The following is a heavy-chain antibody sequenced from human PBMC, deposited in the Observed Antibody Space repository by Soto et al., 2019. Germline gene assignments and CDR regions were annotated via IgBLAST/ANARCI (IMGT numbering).Heavy chain of an antibody. D-gene: IGHD1-26*01. CDR2: ISAYNGNT. Sequence: QVQLVQSGAEVKKPGASVKVSCKASGYTFTSYGISWVRQAPGQGLEWMGWISAYNGNTNYAQKLQGRVTMTTDTSTSTAYMELRCLRSDDTAVYYCARDQALLGWELLPFDYWGQGTLVTVSS. CDR3: ARDQALLGWELLPFDY. CDR1: GYTFTSYG. J-gene: IGHJ4*02. V-gene: IGHV1-18*01.